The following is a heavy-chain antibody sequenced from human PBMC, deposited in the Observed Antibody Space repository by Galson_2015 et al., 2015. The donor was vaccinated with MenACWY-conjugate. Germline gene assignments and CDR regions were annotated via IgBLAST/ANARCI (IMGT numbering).Heavy chain of an antibody. CDR1: GFPFSTYS. J-gene: IGHJ4*02. CDR2: ISSSSSTI. D-gene: IGHD5-18*01. Sequence: LRLSCAASGFPFSTYSMNWVRQAPGQGLEWVSYISSSSSTIYYADSVKGRFTISRDNAKNSLYLQMNTLRDEDTAVYYCARVPGCSYGYYDWWGQGTLVTVSS. V-gene: IGHV3-48*02. CDR3: ARVPGCSYGYYDW.